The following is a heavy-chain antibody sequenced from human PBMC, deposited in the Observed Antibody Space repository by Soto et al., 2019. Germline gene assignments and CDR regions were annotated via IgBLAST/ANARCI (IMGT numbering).Heavy chain of an antibody. CDR2: ISAYNGNT. CDR3: ARDQSGYSGYDIAGDWFDP. D-gene: IGHD5-12*01. J-gene: IGHJ5*02. Sequence: GASVKVSCKASGYTFTSYGISWVRQAPGQGLEWMGWISAYNGNTNYAQKLQGRVTMTTDTSTSTAYMELRSLRSDDTAVYYCARDQSGYSGYDIAGDWFDPWGQGTLVTVSS. CDR1: GYTFTSYG. V-gene: IGHV1-18*01.